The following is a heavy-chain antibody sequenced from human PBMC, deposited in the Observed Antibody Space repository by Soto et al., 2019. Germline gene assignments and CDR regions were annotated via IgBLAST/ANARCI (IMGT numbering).Heavy chain of an antibody. V-gene: IGHV1-3*01. D-gene: IGHD5-12*01. Sequence: GASVKVSCKASGYTFTSYAMHWVRQAPGQRLEWMGWINAGNGNTKYSQKFQGRVTITRDESASTAYMELSSLRSEDTAVYYCAREGGGYDLQGPFDYWGQGTLVTVSS. CDR3: AREGGGYDLQGPFDY. J-gene: IGHJ4*02. CDR2: INAGNGNT. CDR1: GYTFTSYA.